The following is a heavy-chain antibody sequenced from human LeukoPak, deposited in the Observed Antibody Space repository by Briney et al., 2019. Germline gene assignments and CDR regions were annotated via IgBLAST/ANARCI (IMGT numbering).Heavy chain of an antibody. D-gene: IGHD2-15*01. CDR2: ISSSFSHI. J-gene: IGHJ4*02. Sequence: PGGSLRLSCAASGFSFSSYSMNWVRQAPGKGLEWVSSISSSFSHIYYADSVKGRFTISRDNAKNSLYLHMNSLRAEDTAVYYCARDLVYCSGASCYQRGFDYWGQGSLVTVSS. V-gene: IGHV3-21*01. CDR1: GFSFSSYS. CDR3: ARDLVYCSGASCYQRGFDY.